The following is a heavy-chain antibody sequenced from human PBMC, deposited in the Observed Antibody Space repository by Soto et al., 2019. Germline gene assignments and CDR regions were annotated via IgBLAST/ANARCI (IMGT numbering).Heavy chain of an antibody. J-gene: IGHJ4*02. CDR2: INHSGST. Sequence: QVQLQQWGAGRLKPSETLSLTSAVYGGPFSGSNWTWIRQPPGTGLEGIGEINHSGSTNYNPSLKSRVTISVDTSKNQFSLKLTSVTAADTAVYYCARDKITGLFDYWGQGTLVTVSS. D-gene: IGHD2-8*02. V-gene: IGHV4-34*01. CDR3: ARDKITGLFDY. CDR1: GGPFSGSN.